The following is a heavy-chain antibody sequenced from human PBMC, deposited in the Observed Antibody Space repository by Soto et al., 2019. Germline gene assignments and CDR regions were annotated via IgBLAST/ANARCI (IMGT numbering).Heavy chain of an antibody. Sequence: SETLSLTCTVSGAPVSSETHFWTWIRQPPGKGLEWIGYMYYSGITNSNPALKSRVTLSVDRSRNQFSLSLDSVTAADTAVYYCAREDMSGTYYFDYWGPGTQVTVSS. CDR1: GAPVSSETHF. CDR2: MYYSGIT. D-gene: IGHD1-26*01. V-gene: IGHV4-61*01. CDR3: AREDMSGTYYFDY. J-gene: IGHJ4*02.